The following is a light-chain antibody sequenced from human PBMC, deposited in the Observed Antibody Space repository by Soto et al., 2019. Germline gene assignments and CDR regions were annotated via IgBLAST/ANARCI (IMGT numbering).Light chain of an antibody. CDR2: DAS. CDR3: QQRSNWPPTWT. J-gene: IGKJ1*01. Sequence: EIVLTQSPATLSLSPGERATLSCRASQSVSSYLAWYQQKPGLPPRLLIYDASNRATGIPARFSGSGSGTAFTLTISSLEPEDFAVYYCQQRSNWPPTWTFGQGTKVEIK. CDR1: QSVSSY. V-gene: IGKV3-11*01.